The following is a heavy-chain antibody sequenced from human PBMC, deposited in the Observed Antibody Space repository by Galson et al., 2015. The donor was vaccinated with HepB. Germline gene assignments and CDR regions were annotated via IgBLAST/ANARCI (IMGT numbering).Heavy chain of an antibody. CDR3: AKGNAYRPFDI. V-gene: IGHV3-9*01. CDR1: GFKFDESA. Sequence: SLRLSCAASGFKFDESAMHWVRQAPGKGLEWVSSINWNSDIIGYADSVKGRLTTSRDNAKNSLYLQMNSLRADDTALYYCAKGNAYRPFDIWGQGTMVTVSS. D-gene: IGHD2-2*01. J-gene: IGHJ3*02. CDR2: INWNSDII.